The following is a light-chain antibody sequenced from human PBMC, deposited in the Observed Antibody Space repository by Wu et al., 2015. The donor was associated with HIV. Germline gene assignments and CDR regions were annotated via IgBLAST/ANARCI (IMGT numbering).Light chain of an antibody. J-gene: IGKJ1*01. CDR2: DAS. V-gene: IGKV3-20*01. CDR3: QQYGSAPRT. CDR1: QSVSSY. Sequence: EIVLTQSPATLSLSPGERATLSCRASQSVSSYLAWYQQKPGQAPRLLIYDASSRATGVPDRFSGSGSETDFTLTIGRLEPEDFAVYYCQQYGSAPRTYGQGTKVEI.